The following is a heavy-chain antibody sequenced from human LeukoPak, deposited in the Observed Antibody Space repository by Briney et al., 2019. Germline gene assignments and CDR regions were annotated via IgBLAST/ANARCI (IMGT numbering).Heavy chain of an antibody. CDR1: GFTFSSYR. V-gene: IGHV3-74*01. Sequence: GGSLRLSCAASGFTFSSYRMHWVRQAPGKGLVWVSRINSDGSITNYADSVKGRFTISRDNAKNTLYLQMSSLRAEDTAVYYCAKIDAYWGQGTLVTVSS. CDR2: INSDGSIT. CDR3: AKIDAY. J-gene: IGHJ4*02.